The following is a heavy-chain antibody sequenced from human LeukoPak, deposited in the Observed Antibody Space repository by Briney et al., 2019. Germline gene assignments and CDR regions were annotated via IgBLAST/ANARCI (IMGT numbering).Heavy chain of an antibody. J-gene: IGHJ4*02. Sequence: ASVKVSCKASGYTFTSYYMHWVRQAPGQGLEWMGIINPSGGSTNYAQKFQGRVTMTRDTSTSTVYMELSSLRSEDTAVYYCARAYGSGSYTLLFFDYWGQGTLVTVPS. V-gene: IGHV1-46*01. CDR1: GYTFTSYY. CDR2: INPSGGST. CDR3: ARAYGSGSYTLLFFDY. D-gene: IGHD3-10*01.